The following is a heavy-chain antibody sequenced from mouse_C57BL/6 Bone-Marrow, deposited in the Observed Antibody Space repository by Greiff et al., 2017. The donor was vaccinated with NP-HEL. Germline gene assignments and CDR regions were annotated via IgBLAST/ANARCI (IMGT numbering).Heavy chain of an antibody. J-gene: IGHJ2*01. D-gene: IGHD4-1*01. V-gene: IGHV7-1*01. CDR2: SRNKANDYTT. Sequence: DVHLVESGGGLVQSGRSLRLSCATSGFTFSDFYMEWVRQAPGKGLEWIAASRNKANDYTTEYSASVKGRFIVSRDTSQSILYLQMNALRAEDTAIYYCARDLELTGFFDYWGQGTTLTVSS. CDR3: ARDLELTGFFDY. CDR1: GFTFSDFY.